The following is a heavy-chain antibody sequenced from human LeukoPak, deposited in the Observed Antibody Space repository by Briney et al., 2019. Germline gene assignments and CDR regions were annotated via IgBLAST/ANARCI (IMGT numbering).Heavy chain of an antibody. D-gene: IGHD1-26*01. CDR2: INYSGNT. V-gene: IGHV4-39*01. J-gene: IGHJ4*02. Sequence: SEPLSLTCTVSGGSISSSTYYWAWVRQPPGKGLEWIGSINYSGNTYYKSSLKSRVTISVDTSKNQFSLKLTSVTAADTAVYYCTRLTVGTTWGNYFDYWGQGTVVTVSS. CDR3: TRLTVGTTWGNYFDY. CDR1: GGSISSSTYY.